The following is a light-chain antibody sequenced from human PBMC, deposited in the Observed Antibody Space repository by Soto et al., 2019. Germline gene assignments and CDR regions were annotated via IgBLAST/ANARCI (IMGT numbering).Light chain of an antibody. J-gene: IGLJ3*02. Sequence: QSALTQPASVSGSAGQSITISCSGTMRDVGAYNLVSWYQQHPGTAPKLIIYEVRNRPSGISSRFSGSRSGNTASLTISGLQYEDEDDYYCTAYTGRSTLVFGGGTKLTVL. CDR1: MRDVGAYNL. V-gene: IGLV2-14*01. CDR2: EVR. CDR3: TAYTGRSTLV.